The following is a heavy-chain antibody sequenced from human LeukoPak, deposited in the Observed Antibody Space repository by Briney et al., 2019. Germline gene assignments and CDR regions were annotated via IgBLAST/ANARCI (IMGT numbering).Heavy chain of an antibody. CDR1: GCTFSSYA. J-gene: IGHJ4*02. Sequence: SVKVSCKASGCTFSSYAISWVRQAPGQGLEWMGGIIPIFGTANYAQKFQGRVTITADKSTNTAYMELSSLRSEDTAVYYCAARPPYSGYEDGDYWGQGTLVTVSS. V-gene: IGHV1-69*06. CDR3: AARPPYSGYEDGDY. CDR2: IIPIFGTA. D-gene: IGHD5-12*01.